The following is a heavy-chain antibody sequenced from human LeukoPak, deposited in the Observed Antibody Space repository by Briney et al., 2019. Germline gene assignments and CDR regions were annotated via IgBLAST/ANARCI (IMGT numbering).Heavy chain of an antibody. J-gene: IGHJ4*02. CDR1: GGSISDYD. V-gene: IGHV4-34*01. CDR3: ASWSGEPLNSLDH. CDR2: INRSGDT. Sequence: SETLSLTCAVFGGSISDYDWSGIRQPPGKGLEGSGEINRSGDTNYNPSLKRRVTISVDTSKTQFSLKLSSVSAADTAVYYCASWSGEPLNSLDHWGQGTLVTVSS. D-gene: IGHD1-14*01.